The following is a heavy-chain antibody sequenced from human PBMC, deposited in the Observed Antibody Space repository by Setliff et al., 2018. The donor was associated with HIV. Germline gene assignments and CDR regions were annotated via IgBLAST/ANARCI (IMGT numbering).Heavy chain of an antibody. CDR3: ARHVSVGPTYYYDS. J-gene: IGHJ4*02. V-gene: IGHV4-59*08. Sequence: SETLSLTCTVSGGSINPYYWIWIRQPPGKRLEWIGFIYYTGSTHYNPSLKSRVSMSLDTSKNQFSLSLSSVTAADTAIYYCARHVSVGPTYYYDSWGQETLVTVSS. D-gene: IGHD3-3*01. CDR1: GGSINPYY. CDR2: IYYTGST.